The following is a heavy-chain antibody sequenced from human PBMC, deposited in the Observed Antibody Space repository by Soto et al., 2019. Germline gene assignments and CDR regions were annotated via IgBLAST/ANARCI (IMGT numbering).Heavy chain of an antibody. J-gene: IGHJ5*02. CDR3: ARDHCSSTSCYGFFGWFDP. Sequence: QVQLQESGPGLVKPSQTLSLTCTVSGGSISSGGYYWSWIRQHPGKGLEWIGYIYYSGSTYYNPSLKIRVTISVDTSKNQFSLKLSSVTAADTAVYYCARDHCSSTSCYGFFGWFDPWGQGTLVTVSS. CDR1: GGSISSGGYY. V-gene: IGHV4-31*03. D-gene: IGHD2-2*01. CDR2: IYYSGST.